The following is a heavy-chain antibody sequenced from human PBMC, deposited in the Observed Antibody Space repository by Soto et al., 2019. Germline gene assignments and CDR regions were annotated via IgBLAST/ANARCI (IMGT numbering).Heavy chain of an antibody. V-gene: IGHV3-72*01. J-gene: IGHJ6*03. CDR3: ARNDIVVVPAANSFYYYYYMDV. Sequence: GGSLRLSCAASGFTFSDHYMDWVRQAPGKGLEWVGRTRNKANSYTTEYAASVKGRFTISRDDSKNSLYLQMNSLKTEDTAVYYCARNDIVVVPAANSFYYYYYMDVWGKGTTVTASS. CDR1: GFTFSDHY. D-gene: IGHD2-2*01. CDR2: TRNKANSYTT.